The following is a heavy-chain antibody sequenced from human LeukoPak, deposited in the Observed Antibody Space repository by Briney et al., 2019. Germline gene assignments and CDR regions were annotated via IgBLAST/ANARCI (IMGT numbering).Heavy chain of an antibody. J-gene: IGHJ4*02. V-gene: IGHV4-4*07. Sequence: PSETLSLTCTVSSGSINSYYWGWVRQPPGKGLEWIGRIYTTGATQYNPSLKSRVTMSIDTSTNQFSLNLTSMTAADTAVYYCGRQGYTPSYYFLDYWSQGTLVAVS. CDR1: SGSINSYY. CDR3: GRQGYTPSYYFLDY. CDR2: IYTTGAT. D-gene: IGHD1-26*01.